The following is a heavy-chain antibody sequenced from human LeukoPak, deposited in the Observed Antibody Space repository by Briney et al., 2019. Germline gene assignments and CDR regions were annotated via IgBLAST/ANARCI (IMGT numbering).Heavy chain of an antibody. CDR2: ISYDGSNK. CDR1: GFTFSSYA. Sequence: GGSLRLSCAASGFTFSSYAMHWVRQAPGKGLEWVAVISYDGSNKYYADSVKGRFTISRDNSKNTLYLQMNSLRAEDTAVYYCARRLFTFGGVIVENWGQGTLVTVSS. V-gene: IGHV3-30*14. D-gene: IGHD3-16*02. J-gene: IGHJ4*02. CDR3: ARRLFTFGGVIVEN.